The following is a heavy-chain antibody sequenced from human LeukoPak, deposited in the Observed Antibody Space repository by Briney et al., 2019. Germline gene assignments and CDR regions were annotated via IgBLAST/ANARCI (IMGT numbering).Heavy chain of an antibody. V-gene: IGHV3-23*01. D-gene: IGHD2-15*01. CDR3: AKQLGYCSDGSCYFPY. Sequence: GGSLRLSCAASGFTFSSSAMSWVRQAPGKGLEWVSAISNNGGYTYYADSVQGRFTISRDNSKSTLCLQMNSLRAEDTAVYYCAKQLGYCSDGSCYFPYWGQRTLVTASS. CDR2: ISNNGGYT. J-gene: IGHJ4*02. CDR1: GFTFSSSA.